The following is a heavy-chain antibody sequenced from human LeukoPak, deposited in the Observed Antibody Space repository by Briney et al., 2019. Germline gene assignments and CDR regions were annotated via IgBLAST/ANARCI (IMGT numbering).Heavy chain of an antibody. Sequence: GGSLRLSCAASGFTFSDYYMSWIRQAPGKGLEWVSYISSSGSTIYYADSVKGRFTISRENAKNSLYLQMNSLRAEDTAVYYCARFSDGGYYYYYMDVWGKGTTVTISS. CDR2: ISSSGSTI. CDR3: ARFSDGGYYYYYMDV. CDR1: GFTFSDYY. J-gene: IGHJ6*03. V-gene: IGHV3-11*01.